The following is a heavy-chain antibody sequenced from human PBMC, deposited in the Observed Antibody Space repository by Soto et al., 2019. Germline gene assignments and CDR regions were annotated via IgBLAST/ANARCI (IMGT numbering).Heavy chain of an antibody. CDR1: GGSINTYY. CDR2: IYYSGST. Sequence: SETLSLTCTVSGGSINTYYWGWIRQPPGKGLEWIGYIYYSGSTNYNPSLKRRVTISVDMSKNQFSLKLSSVTAADTGVYYCARVKQYYDTSGRAYYFDHWGQGALVTVSS. J-gene: IGHJ4*02. CDR3: ARVKQYYDTSGRAYYFDH. D-gene: IGHD3-22*01. V-gene: IGHV4-59*01.